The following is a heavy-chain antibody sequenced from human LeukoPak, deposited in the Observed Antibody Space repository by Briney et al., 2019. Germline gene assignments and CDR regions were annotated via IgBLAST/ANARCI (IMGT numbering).Heavy chain of an antibody. CDR2: IYYSGST. CDR1: GGSISSGDYY. J-gene: IGHJ4*02. CDR3: ARVTEVAATPAVFDY. Sequence: SETLSLTCTVSGGSISSGDYYWSWIRQPPGKGLEWIGYIYYSGSTNYNPSLKSRVTISVDTSKNQFSLKLSSVTAADTAVYYCARVTEVAATPAVFDYWGQGTLVTVSS. V-gene: IGHV4-61*08. D-gene: IGHD2-15*01.